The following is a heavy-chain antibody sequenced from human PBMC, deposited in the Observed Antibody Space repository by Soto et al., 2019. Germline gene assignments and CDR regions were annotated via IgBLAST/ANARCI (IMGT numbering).Heavy chain of an antibody. V-gene: IGHV4-34*01. Sequence: QVQLHQWGTGLLKPSETLSLTCSVSGESFSGHFWTWIRQPPGKGLAWIGEIDYSGATHYNASVKSRVSMSVDTTKKQVSLKVTSVTAADTAVCYCARGGITPSMFFFDYWGQGTLVIVSS. CDR1: GESFSGHF. J-gene: IGHJ4*02. CDR2: IDYSGAT. CDR3: ARGGITPSMFFFDY. D-gene: IGHD3-10*02.